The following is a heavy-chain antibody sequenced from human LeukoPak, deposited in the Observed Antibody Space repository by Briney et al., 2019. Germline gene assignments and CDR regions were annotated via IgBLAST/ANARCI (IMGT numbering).Heavy chain of an antibody. CDR3: AREIYYYDSSGYHSYDAFDI. CDR2: IKQDGSEK. D-gene: IGHD3-22*01. CDR1: GFTFSSYW. J-gene: IGHJ3*02. V-gene: IGHV3-7*01. Sequence: GGSLRLSCAASGFTFSSYWMSWVRQAPGKGLEWVANIKQDGSEKYYVDSVKGRFTISRDNSKNTLYLQMNSLRAEDTAVYYCAREIYYYDSSGYHSYDAFDIWGQGTMVTVSS.